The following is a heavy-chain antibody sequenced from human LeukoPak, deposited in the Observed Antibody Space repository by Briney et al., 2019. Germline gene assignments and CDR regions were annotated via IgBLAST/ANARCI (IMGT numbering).Heavy chain of an antibody. CDR1: GFTFSDYV. J-gene: IGHJ4*02. V-gene: IGHV3-23*01. D-gene: IGHD6-19*01. CDR3: AKRRDQSSDGAFDY. Sequence: GGSLRLSCAASGFTFSDYVMSWVRQAPGKGLEWVSAISGSGGSTYYGDSVEGRFTISRDNSKNTLYLQMNSLRAEDTAVYYCAKRRDQSSDGAFDYWGQGTLVTVSS. CDR2: ISGSGGST.